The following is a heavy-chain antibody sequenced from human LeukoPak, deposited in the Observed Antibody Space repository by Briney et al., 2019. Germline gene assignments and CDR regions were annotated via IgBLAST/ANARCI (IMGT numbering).Heavy chain of an antibody. Sequence: PSETLSLTCTVSGGSINGYYWSWIRQPPGKGLEWIGYVYYSGSTNYNPSLKSRVTISVDTSKNQFSLKLSSVTAADTAVYYCARQLPDYYDSSGLDYWGQGTLVTVSS. CDR1: GGSINGYY. D-gene: IGHD3-22*01. J-gene: IGHJ4*02. V-gene: IGHV4-59*08. CDR3: ARQLPDYYDSSGLDY. CDR2: VYYSGST.